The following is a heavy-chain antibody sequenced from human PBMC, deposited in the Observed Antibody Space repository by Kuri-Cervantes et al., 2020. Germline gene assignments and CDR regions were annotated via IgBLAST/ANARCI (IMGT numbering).Heavy chain of an antibody. Sequence: GGSLRRSCAASGFTFSSYEMNWVRQAPGKGLEWVSYISGSGTTKYYADSVKGRFTISRNNSKNTLYLQMNSLRAEDTAVYYCARDWGIAAEKGDYWGQGTLVTVSS. V-gene: IGHV3-48*03. J-gene: IGHJ4*02. CDR2: ISGSGTTK. D-gene: IGHD6-13*01. CDR1: GFTFSSYE. CDR3: ARDWGIAAEKGDY.